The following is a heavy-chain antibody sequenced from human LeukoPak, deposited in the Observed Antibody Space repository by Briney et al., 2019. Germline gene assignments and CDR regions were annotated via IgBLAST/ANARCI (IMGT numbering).Heavy chain of an antibody. V-gene: IGHV4-39*07. CDR3: ARDTRTAQGFDY. CDR1: GGSISRSTYY. CDR2: IYHSRST. J-gene: IGHJ4*02. D-gene: IGHD2-15*01. Sequence: KSSETLSLTCIVSGGSISRSTYYWGWIRQPPGKGLEWIGSIYHSRSTKYNSSLKSRVTIAVDTSKNHFSLKLSSVTAADTAVYYCARDTRTAQGFDYWGQGILVTVSS.